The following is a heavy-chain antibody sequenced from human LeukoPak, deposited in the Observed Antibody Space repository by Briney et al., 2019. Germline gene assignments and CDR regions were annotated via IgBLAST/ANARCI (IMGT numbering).Heavy chain of an antibody. V-gene: IGHV1-18*01. D-gene: IGHD3-3*01. J-gene: IGHJ4*02. CDR3: ARDQNDFWSGPSGY. CDR1: GYTFTSYG. CDR2: ISAYSGSA. Sequence: ASVKVSCKASGYTFTSYGISWVRPAPGQGLEWMGWISAYSGSANYAQKLQGRVTMTTDTSTSTAYMELRSLRSDDTAVYYCARDQNDFWSGPSGYWGQGTLVTVSS.